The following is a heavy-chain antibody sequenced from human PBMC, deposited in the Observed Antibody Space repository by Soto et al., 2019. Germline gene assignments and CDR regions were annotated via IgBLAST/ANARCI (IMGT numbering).Heavy chain of an antibody. CDR3: ARLGLVGATTSSYYYYGMDV. V-gene: IGHV3-7*05. Sequence: GGSLRLSCAASGFTFSSYWMSWVRQAPGKGLEWVANIKQDGSEKYYVDSVKGRFTISRDNAKNSLYLQMNSLRAEDTAVYYCARLGLVGATTSSYYYYGMDVWGQGTTVTVSS. D-gene: IGHD1-26*01. J-gene: IGHJ6*02. CDR1: GFTFSSYW. CDR2: IKQDGSEK.